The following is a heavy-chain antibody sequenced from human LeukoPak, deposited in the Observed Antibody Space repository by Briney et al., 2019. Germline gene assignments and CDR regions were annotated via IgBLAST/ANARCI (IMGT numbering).Heavy chain of an antibody. D-gene: IGHD6-13*01. V-gene: IGHV3-9*01. CDR1: GFTFDDYA. Sequence: GGSLRLPCAASGFTFDDYAMHGVRQAPGKGLEGVSGISWNSGSIGYADSVKGRFTISGDNAKNSLYPQMNSPRAEDTALYYCAKDIRGAAAGTGLKYYYYYGMDVWGQGTTVTVSS. CDR2: ISWNSGSI. CDR3: AKDIRGAAAGTGLKYYYYYGMDV. J-gene: IGHJ6*02.